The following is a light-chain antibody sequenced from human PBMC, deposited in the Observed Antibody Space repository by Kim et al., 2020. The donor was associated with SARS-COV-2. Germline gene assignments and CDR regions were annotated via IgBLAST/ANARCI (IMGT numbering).Light chain of an antibody. CDR3: QQYDNLPYT. CDR2: DAS. V-gene: IGKV1-33*01. J-gene: IGKJ2*01. Sequence: DIQMTQSPSSLSASVGDRVTITCQASQDISNYLNWYQQKPGKAPKLLIYDASNLETGVPSRFSGSGSGTDFTFTISSLKPEDIATYYWQQYDNLPYTFGQGTKLEI. CDR1: QDISNY.